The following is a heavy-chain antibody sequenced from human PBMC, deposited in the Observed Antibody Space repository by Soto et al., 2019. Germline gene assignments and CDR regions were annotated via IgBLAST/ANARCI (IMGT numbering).Heavy chain of an antibody. V-gene: IGHV4-30-4*01. CDR3: ARGRGYSYGLDP. D-gene: IGHD5-12*01. J-gene: IGHJ5*02. Sequence: QVQLQESGPGLMKPSQTLSLTCTVSGDSISSVYNYWSWIRPPPGEGLEWIGFISYSGTTSYSPSLKSRLAISLDTSKNQFSLSLTSVTAADTAVYYCARGRGYSYGLDPWGQGTLVTVSS. CDR2: ISYSGTT. CDR1: GDSISSVYNY.